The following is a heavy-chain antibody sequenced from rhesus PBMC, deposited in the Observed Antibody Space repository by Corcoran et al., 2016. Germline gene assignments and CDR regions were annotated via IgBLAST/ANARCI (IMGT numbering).Heavy chain of an antibody. V-gene: IGHV5-20*01. CDR2: IDPSDSDT. CDR3: AKAGGYSGYSFFDY. CDR1: GYSFTSYW. J-gene: IGHJ4*01. Sequence: EVQLVQSGAEVKRPGESLKISCKTSGYSFTSYWLSWVRQMPGKGLEWMGAIDPSDSDTRDNPSFQGQVTISADKSISTAYLQWSRLKASDTATYYCAKAGGYSGYSFFDYWGQGVLVTVSS. D-gene: IGHD5-42*01.